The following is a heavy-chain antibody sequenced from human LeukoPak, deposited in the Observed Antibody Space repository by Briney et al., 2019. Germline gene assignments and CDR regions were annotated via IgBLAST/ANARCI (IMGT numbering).Heavy chain of an antibody. V-gene: IGHV1-24*01. CDR1: GYTLTELS. Sequence: ASVKVSCKVSGYTLTELSMHWVRQAPGKGLEWMGGFDPEDGETIYAQKFQGRVTITADESTSTAYMELSSLRSEDTAVYYCASSTRLVVTPWLSDAFDIWGQGTMVTVSS. D-gene: IGHD4-23*01. CDR3: ASSTRLVVTPWLSDAFDI. CDR2: FDPEDGET. J-gene: IGHJ3*02.